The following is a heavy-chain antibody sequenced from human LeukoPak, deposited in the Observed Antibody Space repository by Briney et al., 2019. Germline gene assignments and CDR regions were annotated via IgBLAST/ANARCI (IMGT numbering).Heavy chain of an antibody. CDR1: GGSISSCSYY. CDR2: IYYSGST. D-gene: IGHD5-18*01. Sequence: SETLSLTCTVSGGSISSCSYYWGWIRQPPGKGLEWIGSIYYSGSTYYNPSLKSRVTISVDTSKNQFSLKLSSVTAADTAVYYCARPQSDTADAFDIWGQGTMVTVSS. CDR3: ARPQSDTADAFDI. V-gene: IGHV4-39*01. J-gene: IGHJ3*02.